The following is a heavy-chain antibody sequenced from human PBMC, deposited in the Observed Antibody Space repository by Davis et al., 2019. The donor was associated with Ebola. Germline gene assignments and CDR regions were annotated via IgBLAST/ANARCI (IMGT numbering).Heavy chain of an antibody. J-gene: IGHJ6*02. D-gene: IGHD6-13*01. CDR3: VKEGSSSWSLYYYYGMDV. CDR2: IISNGGST. Sequence: GGSLRLSCSASGFTFSSYAMHWVRQAPGKGLEYVSAIISNGGSTYYADSVKGRFTISRDNSKNTLYLQMSSLRAEDTAVYYCVKEGSSSWSLYYYYGMDVWGQGTTVTVSS. CDR1: GFTFSSYA. V-gene: IGHV3-64D*06.